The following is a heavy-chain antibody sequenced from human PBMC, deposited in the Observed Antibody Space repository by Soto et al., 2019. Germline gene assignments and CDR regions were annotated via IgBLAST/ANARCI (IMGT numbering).Heavy chain of an antibody. V-gene: IGHV5-10-1*01. CDR1: GYSFTSYW. J-gene: IGHJ4*02. Sequence: GESLKISCQGSGYSFTSYWISWVRQMPGKGLEWMGRIDPSDSYTNYSPSFQGHVTISADKSISTAYLQWSSLNASDTAMYYCASAECSGGSCYFYFDYWGQGTLVTVSS. CDR3: ASAECSGGSCYFYFDY. CDR2: IDPSDSYT. D-gene: IGHD2-15*01.